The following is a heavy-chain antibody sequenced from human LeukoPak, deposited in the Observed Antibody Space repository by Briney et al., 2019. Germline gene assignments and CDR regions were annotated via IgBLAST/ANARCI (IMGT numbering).Heavy chain of an antibody. Sequence: GGSLRLSCAASGFTFSNYEMIWVRQAPGKGLEWLSYISSSGDRSLYADAVRGRATISRDNAKNSLYLQMNSLSAEDTAVYHCARESDSGGYRFDYWGQGSLVTVSS. V-gene: IGHV3-48*03. J-gene: IGHJ4*02. CDR2: ISSSGDRS. CDR3: ARESDSGGYRFDY. D-gene: IGHD3-22*01. CDR1: GFTFSNYE.